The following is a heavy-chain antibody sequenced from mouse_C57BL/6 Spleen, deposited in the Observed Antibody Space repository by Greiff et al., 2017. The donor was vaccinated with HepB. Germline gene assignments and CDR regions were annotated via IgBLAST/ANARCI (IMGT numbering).Heavy chain of an antibody. CDR3: ARKEIYYYGSSWYYAMDY. CDR2: IDPSDSYT. Sequence: QVQLQQPGAELVMPGASVKLSCKASGYTFTSYWMHWVKQRPGQGLEWIGEIDPSDSYTNYNQKFKGKSTLTVDKSSSTAYMQLSSLTSEDSAVYYCARKEIYYYGSSWYYAMDYWGQGTSVTVSS. J-gene: IGHJ4*01. CDR1: GYTFTSYW. V-gene: IGHV1-69*01. D-gene: IGHD1-1*01.